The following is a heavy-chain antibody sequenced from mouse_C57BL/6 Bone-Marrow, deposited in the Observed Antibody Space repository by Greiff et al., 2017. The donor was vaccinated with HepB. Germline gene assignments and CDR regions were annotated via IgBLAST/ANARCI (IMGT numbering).Heavy chain of an antibody. D-gene: IGHD1-1*01. Sequence: EVKLMESGPELVKPGASVKISCKASGYSFTGYYMNWVKQSPEKSLEWIGEINPSTGGTTYNQKFKAKATLTVDKSSSTAYMQLKSLTSEDSAVYYCARGTTVVEDWYFDVWGTGTTVTVSS. J-gene: IGHJ1*03. V-gene: IGHV1-42*01. CDR1: GYSFTGYY. CDR3: ARGTTVVEDWYFDV. CDR2: INPSTGGT.